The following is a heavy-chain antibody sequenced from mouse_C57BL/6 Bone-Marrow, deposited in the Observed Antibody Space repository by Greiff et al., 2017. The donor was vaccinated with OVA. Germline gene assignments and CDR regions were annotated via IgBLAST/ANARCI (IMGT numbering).Heavy chain of an antibody. D-gene: IGHD1-1*01. J-gene: IGHJ4*01. V-gene: IGHV1-81*01. CDR1: GYTFTSYG. CDR2: IYPRSGNT. Sequence: QVQLQQSGAELARPGASVKLSCKASGYTFTSYGISWVKQRTGQGLEWIGEIYPRSGNTYYNEKFKGKATLTADKSSSTAYMELRSLTSEDSAVYFCARSLMTTVSYYYAMDYWGQGTSVTVSS. CDR3: ARSLMTTVSYYYAMDY.